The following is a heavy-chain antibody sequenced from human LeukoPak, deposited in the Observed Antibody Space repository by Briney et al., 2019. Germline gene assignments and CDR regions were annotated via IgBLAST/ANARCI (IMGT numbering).Heavy chain of an antibody. V-gene: IGHV3-30*04. Sequence: GRSLRLSCAASGFTFSAYAIHWVRQAPGKGLEWVAVISRDGSNEYYADSVKGRFTISRDNSKNTLYLQMNSLRTEDTAVYYCSRAAAATSFDIWGQGTMVTVSS. CDR1: GFTFSAYA. CDR3: SRAAAATSFDI. J-gene: IGHJ3*02. D-gene: IGHD6-13*01. CDR2: ISRDGSNE.